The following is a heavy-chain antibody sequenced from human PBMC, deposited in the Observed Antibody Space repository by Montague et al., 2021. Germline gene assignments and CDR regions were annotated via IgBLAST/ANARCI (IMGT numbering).Heavy chain of an antibody. V-gene: IGHV3-7*05. J-gene: IGHJ3*02. CDR3: ARDTSGDFDI. D-gene: IGHD2-2*01. CDR1: GFTFTDYW. CDR2: IKQDGTLA. Sequence: SLRLSCAASGFTFTDYWMTWIRQAPGKGLEWVANIKQDGTLAHYXDSVKGRFTISRDNAKNSLYLQMNSLRAEDTALYYCARDTSGDFDIWGQGTMVTVSS.